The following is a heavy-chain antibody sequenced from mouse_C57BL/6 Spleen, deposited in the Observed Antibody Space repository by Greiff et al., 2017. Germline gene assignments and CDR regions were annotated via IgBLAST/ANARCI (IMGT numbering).Heavy chain of an antibody. CDR2: IFPGSGST. J-gene: IGHJ1*03. V-gene: IGHV1-9*01. Sequence: QVQLQQPGAELMKPGASVKLSCKASGYTFTGYWIEWVKQRPGHGLEWIGKIFPGSGSTNYNEKFKGKATFTADKSSNTAYMQLSSLTTEDSAIYYGARRITTGVGSDPYWYFDDWGTGTTVTVSS. CDR3: ARRITTGVGSDPYWYFDD. CDR1: GYTFTGYW. D-gene: IGHD1-1*01.